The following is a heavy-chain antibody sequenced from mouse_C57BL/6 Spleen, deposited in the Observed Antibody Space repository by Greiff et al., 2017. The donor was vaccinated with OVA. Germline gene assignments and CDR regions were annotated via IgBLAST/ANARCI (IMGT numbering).Heavy chain of an antibody. CDR3: AREGITTASGAMDY. Sequence: QVQLKESGAELARPGASVKLSCKASGYTFTSYGISWVKQRTGQGLEWIGEIYPRSGNTYYNEKFKGKATLTADKSSSTAYMELRSLTSEDSAVYFCAREGITTASGAMDYWGQGTSVTVSS. D-gene: IGHD1-2*01. V-gene: IGHV1-81*01. CDR2: IYPRSGNT. J-gene: IGHJ4*01. CDR1: GYTFTSYG.